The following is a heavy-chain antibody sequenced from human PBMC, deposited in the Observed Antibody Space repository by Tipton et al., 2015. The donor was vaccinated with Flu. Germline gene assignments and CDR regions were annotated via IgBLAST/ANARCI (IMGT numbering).Heavy chain of an antibody. CDR3: ARGDVSANAYLDS. Sequence: TLSLTCTVSGYSISSRYYWGWIRQPPGKGLEWIGCVYHRGTTYYNPSLKSRVAISLDTFKNQFSLMLTSVTAADTAVYYCARGDVSANAYLDSWGRGTLVTVSS. D-gene: IGHD5/OR15-5a*01. V-gene: IGHV4-38-2*02. CDR2: VYHRGTT. J-gene: IGHJ4*02. CDR1: GYSISSRYY.